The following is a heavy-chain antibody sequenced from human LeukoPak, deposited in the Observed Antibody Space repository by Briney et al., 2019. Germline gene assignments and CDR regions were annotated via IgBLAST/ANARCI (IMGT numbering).Heavy chain of an antibody. Sequence: GGSLRLSCAASGFTFSSYVMHWVRQAPGKGLEWVAVISYDGSNKYYADSVKGRFTISRDNSKNTLYLQLSTLRADDTATYYCAKPISGGLAVTADWFHPWGQGTLVVVSS. J-gene: IGHJ5*01. D-gene: IGHD6-19*01. CDR2: ISYDGSNK. V-gene: IGHV3-30*18. CDR3: AKPISGGLAVTADWFHP. CDR1: GFTFSSYV.